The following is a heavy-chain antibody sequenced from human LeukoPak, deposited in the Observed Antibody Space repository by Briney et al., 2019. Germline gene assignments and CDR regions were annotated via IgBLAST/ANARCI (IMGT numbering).Heavy chain of an antibody. D-gene: IGHD4-17*01. CDR1: GFTFGSYE. CDR2: ISSSGSSI. Sequence: GGSLRLSCAASGFTFGSYEMNWVRQAPGKGLEWVSYISSSGSSIYYADSVKGRFTISRDNAKNSLYLQMNSLRAEDTALYYCAREGAFGDRDYWGQGTLVTVSS. V-gene: IGHV3-48*03. CDR3: AREGAFGDRDY. J-gene: IGHJ4*02.